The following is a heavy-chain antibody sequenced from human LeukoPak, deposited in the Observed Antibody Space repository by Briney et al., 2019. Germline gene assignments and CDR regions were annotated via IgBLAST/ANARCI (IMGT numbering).Heavy chain of an antibody. D-gene: IGHD3-10*01. CDR1: GFTFSNAW. CDR3: TTASTYYGSGSYYLR. CDR2: IKSKTDGGTT. J-gene: IGHJ4*02. V-gene: IGHV3-15*01. Sequence: GGSLRLSCAASGFTFSNAWMSWVRQAPGKGLEWVSRIKSKTDGGTTDYAAPVKGRFTISRDDSKNTLYLQTNSLKTEDTAVYYCTTASTYYGSGSYYLRWGQGTLVTVSS.